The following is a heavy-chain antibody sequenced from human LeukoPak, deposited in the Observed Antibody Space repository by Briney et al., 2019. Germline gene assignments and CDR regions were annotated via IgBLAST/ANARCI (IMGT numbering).Heavy chain of an antibody. V-gene: IGHV4-38-2*02. D-gene: IGHD1-26*01. CDR1: GDFISNGYY. CDR3: ASGTWIHYFNY. J-gene: IGHJ4*02. Sequence: SETRSLTCTVSGDFISNGYYWGWIRQPPGKGLEGIGSIYHGGRTYYNPSLKSRVTISVDTSKNQFSLRLSSMNASVTAVYYCASGTWIHYFNYWGQGALVTVSS. CDR2: IYHGGRT.